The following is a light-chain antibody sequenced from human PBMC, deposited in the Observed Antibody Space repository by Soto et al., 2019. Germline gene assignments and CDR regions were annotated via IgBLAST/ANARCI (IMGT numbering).Light chain of an antibody. CDR1: QDIRNF. J-gene: IGKJ4*01. CDR3: HQYDDLPLT. CDR2: DAS. Sequence: DIQMTQSPSSLSASVGDRVTITCQASQDIRNFLGWLQQKPGKAPNLLIYDASNLKTGVPSRFSGSECGTYLTFTISGLQPEDVATYYCHQYDDLPLTFGGGTKVDIK. V-gene: IGKV1-33*01.